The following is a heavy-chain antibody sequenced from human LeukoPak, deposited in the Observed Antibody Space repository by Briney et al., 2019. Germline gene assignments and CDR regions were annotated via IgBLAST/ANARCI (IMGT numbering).Heavy chain of an antibody. J-gene: IGHJ4*02. V-gene: IGHV4-59*01. CDR2: VHYVGTT. D-gene: IGHD5-24*01. CDR1: GGSISSYY. Sequence: SETLSLTCSVSGGSISSYYWSWIRQPPGKGLEWIGYVHYVGTTNHNPSLKSRVTISVDTSKKQFSLKLSSVTAADTAVYYCARGMATIRDSTVYYFDYWGQGTLVTVSS. CDR3: ARGMATIRDSTVYYFDY.